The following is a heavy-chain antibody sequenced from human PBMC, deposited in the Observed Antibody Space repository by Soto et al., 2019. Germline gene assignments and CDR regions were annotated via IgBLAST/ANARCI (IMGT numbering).Heavy chain of an antibody. CDR3: ARIIVLMVYAEFDP. Sequence: SETLSLTCTVSGGSISSSSYYWGWIRQPPGKGLEWIGSIYYSGSTYYNPSLKSRVTISVDTSKNQFSLKLSSVTAADTAVYYCARIIVLMVYAEFDPWGQGTLVTVSS. CDR2: IYYSGST. CDR1: GGSISSSSYY. J-gene: IGHJ5*02. V-gene: IGHV4-39*01. D-gene: IGHD2-8*01.